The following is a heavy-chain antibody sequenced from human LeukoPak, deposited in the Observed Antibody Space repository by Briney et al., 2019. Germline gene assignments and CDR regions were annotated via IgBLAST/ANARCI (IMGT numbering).Heavy chain of an antibody. CDR2: ISAYNGNT. Sequence: GASVKVSCKASGYTFTSYGISWVRQAPGQGLEWMGWISAYNGNTNYAQKFQGRVTITADESTSTAYMELSSLRSEDTAVYYCARGRAVAVNPYGMDVWGQGTTVTVSS. D-gene: IGHD6-19*01. J-gene: IGHJ6*02. V-gene: IGHV1-18*01. CDR1: GYTFTSYG. CDR3: ARGRAVAVNPYGMDV.